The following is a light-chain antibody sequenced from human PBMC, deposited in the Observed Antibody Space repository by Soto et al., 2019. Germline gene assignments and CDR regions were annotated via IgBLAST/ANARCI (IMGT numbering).Light chain of an antibody. J-gene: IGLJ1*01. CDR2: EGT. CDR1: TSDVGGYNL. Sequence: QSALTQPASVSVSPGQSITISCSGTTSDVGGYNLVSWYQQHTAKAPKLLIYEGTQRPSGVSSRFSGSKSGNTASLTISGLQAEDEADYYCCSYASSSSYVFGTGTKVTVL. CDR3: CSYASSSSYV. V-gene: IGLV2-23*01.